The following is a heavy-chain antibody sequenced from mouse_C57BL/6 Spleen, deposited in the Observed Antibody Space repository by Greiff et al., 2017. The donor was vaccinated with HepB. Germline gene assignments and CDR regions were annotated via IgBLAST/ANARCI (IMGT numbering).Heavy chain of an antibody. J-gene: IGHJ4*01. CDR3: AKTETGTRAMDY. V-gene: IGHV2-5*01. CDR2: IWRGGST. Sequence: VMLVESGPGLVQPSQSLSITCTVSGFSLNSYGVHWVRQSPGKGLEWLGVIWRGGSTDYNAAFMSRLSITKDNSKSQVFFKMNSLQADDTAIYYCAKTETGTRAMDYWGQGTSVTVSS. D-gene: IGHD4-1*01. CDR1: GFSLNSYG.